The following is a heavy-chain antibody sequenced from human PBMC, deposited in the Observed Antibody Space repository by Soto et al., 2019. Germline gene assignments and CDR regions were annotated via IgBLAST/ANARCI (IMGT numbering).Heavy chain of an antibody. V-gene: IGHV4-39*01. J-gene: IGHJ4*02. D-gene: IGHD3-22*01. CDR3: ARHPPYYYDSSGYYPFDY. CDR1: GGSISSYY. CDR2: IYYIVST. Sequence: SATLSITCTVSGGSISSYYWGWIRQPPGEGLEWIGSIYYIVSTYYNPSLKSRVTISVDTSKNQFSLKLSSVTAADTAVYYCARHPPYYYDSSGYYPFDYWGQGTLVTV.